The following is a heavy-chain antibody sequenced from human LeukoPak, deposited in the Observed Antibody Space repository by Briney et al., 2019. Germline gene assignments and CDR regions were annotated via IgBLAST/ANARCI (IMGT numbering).Heavy chain of an antibody. D-gene: IGHD3-10*01. CDR2: ISGSGGST. CDR1: GFTFSSYG. V-gene: IGHV3-23*01. Sequence: GGSLRLSCAASGFTFSSYGMSWVRQAPGKGLEWVSAISGSGGSTYYADSVKGRFTISRDNSKNTLYLQMNSLRAEDTAVYYCARVRGSGSFAFDIWGQGTMVTVSS. J-gene: IGHJ3*02. CDR3: ARVRGSGSFAFDI.